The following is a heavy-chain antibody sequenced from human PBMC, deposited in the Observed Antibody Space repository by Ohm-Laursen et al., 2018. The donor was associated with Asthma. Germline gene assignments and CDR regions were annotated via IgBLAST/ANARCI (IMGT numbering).Heavy chain of an antibody. Sequence: SLRLSCAASGFTFRSYAMHWVRQAPGKGLEWVAVGGSYYDGGLKYYADSMNGRFTVSRDDSKNTLYLQMNSLRPDDTAVYYCARDVMEWYLPAFDFWGQGTLVTVSS. CDR3: ARDVMEWYLPAFDF. D-gene: IGHD3-3*01. CDR1: GFTFRSYA. V-gene: IGHV3-30-3*01. J-gene: IGHJ4*02. CDR2: GGSYYDGGLK.